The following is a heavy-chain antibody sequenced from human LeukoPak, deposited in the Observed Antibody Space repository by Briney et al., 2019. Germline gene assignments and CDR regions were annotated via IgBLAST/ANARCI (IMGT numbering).Heavy chain of an antibody. Sequence: GGSLRLSCAASGFTFSNYAMTWVGQAPGKGLEWGSIITGSGTTTCYGDSVKGRFTISRDNSKNTLYLQMNSLRAEDTAIYFCAKTVTTASYYFDYWGQGILVSVSS. CDR2: ITGSGTTT. CDR3: AKTVTTASYYFDY. CDR1: GFTFSNYA. D-gene: IGHD4-17*01. J-gene: IGHJ4*02. V-gene: IGHV3-23*01.